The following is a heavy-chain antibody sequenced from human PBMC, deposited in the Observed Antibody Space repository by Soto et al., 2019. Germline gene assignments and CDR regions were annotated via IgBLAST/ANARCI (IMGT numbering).Heavy chain of an antibody. CDR2: IYYSGST. D-gene: IGHD3-22*01. CDR1: GGSISSYY. V-gene: IGHV4-59*01. J-gene: IGHJ6*02. CDR3: AGYYYDSSGYYFRRSYYYYYGMYV. Sequence: QVQLQESGPGLVKPSETLSLTCTVSGGSISSYYWSWIRQPPGKGLEWIGYIYYSGSTNYNPSLKSRVTISVDTSKNQFSLKLSSVTAADTAVYYCAGYYYDSSGYYFRRSYYYYYGMYVWGQGTTVTVSS.